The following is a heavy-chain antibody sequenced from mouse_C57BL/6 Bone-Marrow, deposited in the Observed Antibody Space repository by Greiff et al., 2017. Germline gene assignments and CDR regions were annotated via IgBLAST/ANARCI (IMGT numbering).Heavy chain of an antibody. CDR1: GFSLTSYG. CDR2: IWRGGST. J-gene: IGHJ4*01. Sequence: VKLVESGPGLVQPSQSLSITCTVSGFSLTSYGVHWVRQSPGKGLEWLGVIWRGGSTAYNAAFMSRLSITKDNSKSKVFFKMNSLQADDTDIYYCAKNYPVATVGGDYAMDYWGQGTSVTVSS. CDR3: AKNYPVATVGGDYAMDY. V-gene: IGHV2-5*01. D-gene: IGHD1-1*01.